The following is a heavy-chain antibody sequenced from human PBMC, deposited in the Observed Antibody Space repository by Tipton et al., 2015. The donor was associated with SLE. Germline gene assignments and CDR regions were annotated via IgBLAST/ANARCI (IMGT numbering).Heavy chain of an antibody. V-gene: IGHV4-30-2*01. CDR2: MYQSGST. CDR3: ARGPSIISRLDY. J-gene: IGHJ4*02. CDR1: GGSISSGGYS. Sequence: TLSLTCAVSGGSISSGGYSWSWIRQPPGKGLEWIGYMYQSGSTYYNPSLKSRVTISVDRSKNQFSLKLSSVTAADTAVYYCARGPSIISRLDYWGQGTLVTVSS.